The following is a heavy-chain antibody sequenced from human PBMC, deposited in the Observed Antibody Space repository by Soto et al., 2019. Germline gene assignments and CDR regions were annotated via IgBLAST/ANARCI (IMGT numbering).Heavy chain of an antibody. J-gene: IGHJ4*02. CDR1: GGSISSSSYY. CDR3: ARHMTTFDPVDPYYFDY. CDR2: IYYSGST. D-gene: IGHD3-16*01. Sequence: QLQLQESGPGLVKPSETLSLTCTVSGGSISSSSYYWGWIRQPPGKGLEWIGSIYYSGSTYYNPSLKSRVTISVDTSKNQFSLKLSSVTAADTAVYYCARHMTTFDPVDPYYFDYWGQGTLVTVSS. V-gene: IGHV4-39*01.